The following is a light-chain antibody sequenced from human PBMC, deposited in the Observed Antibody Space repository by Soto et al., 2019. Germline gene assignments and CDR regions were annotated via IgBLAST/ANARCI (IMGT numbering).Light chain of an antibody. CDR2: GAS. V-gene: IGKV3-20*01. CDR1: QSVSSSY. CDR3: QQYGSSPPIT. Sequence: IELTQYPATLSVSPGEGATLSCRASQSVSSSYLAWYQQKPGQAPRLLIYGASSRATGIPDRFSGSGSGADFTLTISRLEPEDFAVYYCQQYGSSPPITFGQGTRLEIK. J-gene: IGKJ5*01.